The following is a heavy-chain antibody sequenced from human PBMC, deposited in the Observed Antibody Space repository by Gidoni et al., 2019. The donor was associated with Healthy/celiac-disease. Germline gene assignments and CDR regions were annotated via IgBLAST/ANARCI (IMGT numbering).Heavy chain of an antibody. CDR3: ARSHDYSNLHWFDP. CDR1: GFTFSSYS. D-gene: IGHD4-4*01. J-gene: IGHJ5*02. CDR2: ISSSSSYI. Sequence: EVQLVESGGGMVKPGGSLRLSCAASGFTFSSYSMNWVRQAPGKGLEWVSAISSSSSYIYYADSVKGRFTISRDNAKNSLYLQMNSLRAEDTAVYYCARSHDYSNLHWFDPWGQGTLVTVSS. V-gene: IGHV3-21*01.